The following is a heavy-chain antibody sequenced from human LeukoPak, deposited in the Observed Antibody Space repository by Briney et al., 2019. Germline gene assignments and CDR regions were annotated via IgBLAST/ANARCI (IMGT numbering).Heavy chain of an antibody. V-gene: IGHV3-7*03. CDR2: INHNGNVN. CDR3: AKSSYYDSSGYYREYYFDY. J-gene: IGHJ4*02. CDR1: GFTFSSYW. D-gene: IGHD3-22*01. Sequence: GGSLRLSCAASGFTFSSYWMNWARQAPGKGLEWVASINHNGNVNYYVDSVKGRFTISRDNSKNTLYLQMSSLRAGDTAVYHCAKSSYYDSSGYYREYYFDYWGQGTLVTVSS.